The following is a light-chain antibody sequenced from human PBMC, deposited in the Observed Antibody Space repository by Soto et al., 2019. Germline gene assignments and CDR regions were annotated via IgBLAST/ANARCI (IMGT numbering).Light chain of an antibody. V-gene: IGKV3-20*01. CDR1: QTVTSDY. CDR3: QQFSSYPLT. J-gene: IGKJ4*01. CDR2: DAS. Sequence: EIVLTQSPGTLSLSPGARAPLSCGASQTVTSDYLAWYQQNPGQAPRLLIYDASSRATGIPDRFSGGGSGTDFTLTISRLEPEDFAVYYCQQFSSYPLTFGGGTKVDIK.